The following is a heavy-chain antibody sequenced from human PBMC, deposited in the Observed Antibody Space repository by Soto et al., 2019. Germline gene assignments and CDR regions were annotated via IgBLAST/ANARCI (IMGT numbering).Heavy chain of an antibody. J-gene: IGHJ6*02. CDR1: GDSVTSVSDY. CDR2: IYYSGSA. CDR3: ARGVGFGYYYYHMDL. V-gene: IGHV4-61*01. Sequence: SETLSLTCTVSGDSVTSVSDYWGWIRQPPGKGLEWIGYIYYSGSADYNPSLGSRVTISIDTSKNQFSLKLTSVTAADTAVYYCARGVGFGYYYYHMDLWGQGTTVTVSS. D-gene: IGHD3-10*01.